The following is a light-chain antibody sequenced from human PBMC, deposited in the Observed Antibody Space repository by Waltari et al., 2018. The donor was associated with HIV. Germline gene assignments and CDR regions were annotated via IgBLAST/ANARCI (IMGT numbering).Light chain of an antibody. Sequence: QSALTQPASVSGSPGQSLTISCSVTSSDVGDYNYVACHHQHPGQAPRRSIYSVSHRPSVVCHRFSGSKSVNTASLTISGLQAEDEADYYCSSYTSTNKGFLFGAGTRVTVL. V-gene: IGLV2-14*03. CDR2: SVS. CDR3: SSYTSTNKGFL. CDR1: SSDVGDYNY. J-gene: IGLJ1*01.